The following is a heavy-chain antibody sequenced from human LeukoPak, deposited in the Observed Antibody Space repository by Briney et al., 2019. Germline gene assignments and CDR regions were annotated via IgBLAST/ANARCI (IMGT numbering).Heavy chain of an antibody. CDR2: IYYSGST. CDR3: ARDGELGYCSSTSCSPAYAFDI. J-gene: IGHJ3*02. CDR1: GGSISSGDYY. V-gene: IGHV4-30-4*08. D-gene: IGHD2-2*01. Sequence: SETLSLTCTVSGGSISSGDYYWSWIRQPPGKGLEWIGYIYYSGSTYYNPSLKSRVTISVDTSKNQFSLKLSSVTAADTAVYYCARDGELGYCSSTSCSPAYAFDIWGQGTIVTVSS.